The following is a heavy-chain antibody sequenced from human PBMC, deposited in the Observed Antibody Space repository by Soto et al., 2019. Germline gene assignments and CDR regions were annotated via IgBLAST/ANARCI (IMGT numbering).Heavy chain of an antibody. D-gene: IGHD2-2*01. Sequence: ASVKVSCKASGGTFTRYDIRWVRQAPGAGLEWMGGIMPIFGTGNYAQKFEGRVTITEDESTSPAYMELSSLRSEDTAAYYGARGDLVVLPAPLRVGWFDPWGQGTLVTVSS. CDR1: GGTFTRYD. CDR3: ARGDLVVLPAPLRVGWFDP. CDR2: IMPIFGTG. V-gene: IGHV1-69*13. J-gene: IGHJ5*02.